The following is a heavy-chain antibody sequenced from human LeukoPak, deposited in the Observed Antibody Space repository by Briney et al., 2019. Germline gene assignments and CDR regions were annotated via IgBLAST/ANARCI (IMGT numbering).Heavy chain of an antibody. CDR1: GGSFTNSYY. CDR2: VYYSGST. V-gene: IGHV4-39*07. J-gene: IGHJ5*02. D-gene: IGHD3-3*01. CDR3: ARDRTGRDYDPANRFDP. Sequence: SETLSLTCTVSGGSFTNSYYWAWIRQSPGEGLQWIGSVYYSGSTDYNPSLESRVTISLDTSNNQFFLNLNSVTAADTALYFCARDRTGRDYDPANRFDPWGQGILVTVSS.